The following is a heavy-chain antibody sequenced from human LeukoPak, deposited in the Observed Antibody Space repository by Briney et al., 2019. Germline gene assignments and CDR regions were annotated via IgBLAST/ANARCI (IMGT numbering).Heavy chain of an antibody. Sequence: GESLKISCKGSGYSFTTYWISWVRQMPGKGLEWMGRIDPSDSYTHYRPSFQGHVTISADKSISTAYLQWSSLKASDTAIYFCAKQRDVGASRGFDDWGQGTLVTVSS. J-gene: IGHJ4*02. CDR1: GYSFTTYW. D-gene: IGHD1-26*01. CDR3: AKQRDVGASRGFDD. V-gene: IGHV5-10-1*01. CDR2: IDPSDSYT.